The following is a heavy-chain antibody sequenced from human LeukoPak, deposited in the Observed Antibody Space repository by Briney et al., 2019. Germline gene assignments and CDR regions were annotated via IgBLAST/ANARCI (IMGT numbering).Heavy chain of an antibody. Sequence: GASVKVSCKVSGYTLTELSMHWVRQAPGKGLEWMGWINTNTGNPTYAQGFTGRFVFSLDTSVSTAYLQISSLKAEDTAVYYCAMCRDGYNSYFDYWGQGTLVTVSS. J-gene: IGHJ4*02. CDR1: GYTLTELS. CDR3: AMCRDGYNSYFDY. D-gene: IGHD5-24*01. V-gene: IGHV7-4-1*02. CDR2: INTNTGNP.